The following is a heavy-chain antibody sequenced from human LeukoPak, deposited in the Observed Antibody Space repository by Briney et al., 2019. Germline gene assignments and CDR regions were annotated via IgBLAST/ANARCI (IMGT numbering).Heavy chain of an antibody. V-gene: IGHV4-61*09. CDR3: ARREIYYYYYMDV. J-gene: IGHJ6*03. CDR2: IYSSGST. Sequence: SETLSLTCTVSGGSITSGVYYWSWIRQSAGKGLEWIGHIYSSGSTNYNPSLKSRVTISVDTSKNQFSLKLSSVTAADTAVYYCARREIYYYYYMDVWGKGTTATVSS. CDR1: GGSITSGVYY.